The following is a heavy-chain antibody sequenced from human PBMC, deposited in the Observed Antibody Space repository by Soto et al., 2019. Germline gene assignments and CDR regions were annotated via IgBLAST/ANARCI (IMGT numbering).Heavy chain of an antibody. V-gene: IGHV4-38-2*01. CDR2: ILHTGRT. D-gene: IGHD6-19*01. CDR1: GYFISSGYY. Sequence: SETLSLTCHVSGYFISSGYYWVCIRQPPGKGPEWIGRILHTGRTDYNSSLSSRITISLDTAKNQFSLELRSVTATDTAVYYCARIFSYHSGQPVWGQGIAVTVSS. J-gene: IGHJ6*02. CDR3: ARIFSYHSGQPV.